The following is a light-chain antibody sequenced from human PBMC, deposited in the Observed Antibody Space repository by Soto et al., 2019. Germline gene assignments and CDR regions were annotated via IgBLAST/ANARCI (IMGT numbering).Light chain of an antibody. V-gene: IGKV3-11*01. J-gene: IGKJ4*01. CDR1: QSLGGS. CDR3: QRRTSWPLT. Sequence: EIVLTQSPATLSLSPGERATLSCRASQSLGGSLAWYQQKPGQAPRLLIYGGSTGATGIPARFRGSGSGTDFTHTISGLESEDLAVYYCQRRTSWPLTFGGGTRVEI. CDR2: GGS.